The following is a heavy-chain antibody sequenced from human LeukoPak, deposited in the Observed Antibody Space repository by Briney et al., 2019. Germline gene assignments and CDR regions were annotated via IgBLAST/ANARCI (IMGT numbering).Heavy chain of an antibody. D-gene: IGHD3-10*01. J-gene: IGHJ4*02. CDR2: IKEDGSQK. V-gene: IGHV3-7*01. Sequence: GGSLRLSCAAPRFAFSGFWMTWVRQAPGKGLERVANIKEDGSQKNYVDSVKGRFTISRDNAKNSLYLQMNSLRAEDTAVYYCARDQVIMTYWGQGTLVTVSS. CDR1: RFAFSGFW. CDR3: ARDQVIMTY.